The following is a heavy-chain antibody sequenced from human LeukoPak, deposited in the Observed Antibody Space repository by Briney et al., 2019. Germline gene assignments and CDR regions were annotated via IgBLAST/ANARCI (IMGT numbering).Heavy chain of an antibody. Sequence: TGGSLRLSCAASGFTFSSYAMAWVRQAPGKGLEWVSAISGSGGSTYYADSVKGRFTISRDNSKNTLYLQMNSLRAEDTAVYYCAKFQALYCSGGSCYSDYWGQGTLVTVSS. J-gene: IGHJ4*02. D-gene: IGHD2-15*01. V-gene: IGHV3-23*01. CDR3: AKFQALYCSGGSCYSDY. CDR2: ISGSGGST. CDR1: GFTFSSYA.